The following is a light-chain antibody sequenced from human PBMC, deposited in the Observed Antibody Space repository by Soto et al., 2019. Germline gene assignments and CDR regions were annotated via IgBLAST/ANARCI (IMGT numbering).Light chain of an antibody. CDR2: GNN. J-gene: IGLJ2*01. V-gene: IGLV1-40*01. CDR3: QSYDNSLSGVV. Sequence: QSVLTQPPSVSGAPGQWVTISCTGSSSNIGAGNNVHWYQHLPGATPKLLIYGNNNRPSGVPDRFSGSKSGTSASLAITGLQPEDEADYYCQSYDNSLSGVVFGGGTKLTVL. CDR1: SSNIGAGNN.